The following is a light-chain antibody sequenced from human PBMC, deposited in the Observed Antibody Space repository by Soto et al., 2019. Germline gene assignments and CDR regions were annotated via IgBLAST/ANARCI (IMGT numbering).Light chain of an antibody. CDR1: LTVTNNY. Sequence: EIVMTQSAGPLSVSPWERATLSCRASLTVTNNYLAWYQQKAGQAPRRVIYDASTRATGIPDRFSASGSGTDFTLTISRLEPEDFAVYFCQQYASAPLTFGQGTKVDIK. J-gene: IGKJ1*01. CDR2: DAS. V-gene: IGKV3-20*01. CDR3: QQYASAPLT.